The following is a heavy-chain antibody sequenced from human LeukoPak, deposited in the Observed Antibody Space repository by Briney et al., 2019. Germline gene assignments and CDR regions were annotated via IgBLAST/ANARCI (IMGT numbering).Heavy chain of an antibody. CDR1: GFTFSTYS. CDR2: ISSSSTYI. CDR3: ARVNPQRPDCSSTSCFVDAFDI. J-gene: IGHJ3*02. Sequence: GGSLRLSCAASGFTFSTYSMNWVRPAPRKGLEWVSSISSSSTYIYYADSVKGRFTISRDNAKNSLSLQMNSLTAEDTAVYYCARVNPQRPDCSSTSCFVDAFDIWGQGTMVTVSS. V-gene: IGHV3-21*01. D-gene: IGHD2-2*01.